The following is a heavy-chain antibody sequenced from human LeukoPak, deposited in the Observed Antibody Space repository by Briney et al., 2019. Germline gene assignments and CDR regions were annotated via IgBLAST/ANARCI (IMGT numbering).Heavy chain of an antibody. V-gene: IGHV1-2*02. J-gene: IGHJ4*02. CDR3: AFIRHDYGGPNY. CDR2: INPNSGGT. D-gene: IGHD4-23*01. Sequence: ASVKVSCKASGYTFTGYYMHWVRQAPGQGLEWMGWINPNSGGTNYAQKFQGRVTMTRDTSISTAYMELSRLRSDDTAVYYCAFIRHDYGGPNYWGQGTLVTVSS. CDR1: GYTFTGYY.